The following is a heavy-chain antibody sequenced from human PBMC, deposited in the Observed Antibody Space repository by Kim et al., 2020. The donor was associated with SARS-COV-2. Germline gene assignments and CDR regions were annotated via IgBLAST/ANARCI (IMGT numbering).Heavy chain of an antibody. D-gene: IGHD3-10*01. V-gene: IGHV4-59*01. CDR1: GGSISSYY. Sequence: SETLSLTCTVSGGSISSYYWSWIRQPPGKGLEWIGYIYYSGSTNYNPSLKSRVTISVDMSKNQFSLKLSSVTAADTAVYYCARDGSDYGMDVWGQGTTVTVSS. J-gene: IGHJ6*02. CDR3: ARDGSDYGMDV. CDR2: IYYSGST.